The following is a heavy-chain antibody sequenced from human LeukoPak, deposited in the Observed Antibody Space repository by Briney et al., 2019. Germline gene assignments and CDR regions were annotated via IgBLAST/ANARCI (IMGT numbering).Heavy chain of an antibody. CDR1: GGSIRSYY. CDR2: IYYSGST. Sequence: SETLSLTCTVSGGSIRSYYWSWIRQPPGKGLEWIGYIYYSGSTNYNPSLKSRVTISVDTSKNQFSLKLSSVTAADTAVYYCARVSPSGYFDYWGQGTLVTVSS. J-gene: IGHJ4*02. V-gene: IGHV4-59*01. CDR3: ARVSPSGYFDY.